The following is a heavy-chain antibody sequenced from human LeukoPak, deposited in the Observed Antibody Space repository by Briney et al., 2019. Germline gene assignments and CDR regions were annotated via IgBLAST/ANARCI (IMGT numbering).Heavy chain of an antibody. CDR3: ARLPSSYGYEGLDY. V-gene: IGHV5-51*01. Sequence: GESLKISCKGSGYSFTCYWIGWVRQMPGKGLEWMGIIYPGDSDTRYSPSFQGRVTISADKSISTAYLQWSSLQASDTAMYYCARLPSSYGYEGLDYWGQGTLVTVSS. CDR1: GYSFTCYW. D-gene: IGHD5-18*01. J-gene: IGHJ4*02. CDR2: IYPGDSDT.